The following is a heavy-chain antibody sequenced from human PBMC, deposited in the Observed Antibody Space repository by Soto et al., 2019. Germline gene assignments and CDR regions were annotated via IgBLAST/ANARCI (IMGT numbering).Heavy chain of an antibody. D-gene: IGHD2-8*02. CDR1: GGSSSRDY. J-gene: IGHJ4*02. CDR3: ARDLQRDGLLYDRTGLDY. V-gene: IGHV4-4*07. Sequence: PSETLSLICSVSGGSSSRDYCNSIRQSAEKGLEWLGRIHSSGANAYYNPSLKSRVTISVDAAENQFSLTLTSVTAADTAVYYCARDLQRDGLLYDRTGLDYWGQGILGTVSS. CDR2: IHSSGANA.